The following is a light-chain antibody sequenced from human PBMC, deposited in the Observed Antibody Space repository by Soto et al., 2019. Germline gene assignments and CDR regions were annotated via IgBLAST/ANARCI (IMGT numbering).Light chain of an antibody. CDR1: QTVSSGF. J-gene: IGKJ1*01. Sequence: EIVLTQSPGTLSVSPGERATVSCRASQTVSSGFLAWYQQKVGQAPRLLIYGASTRATGIPDRFSGSGSGTEFTLTISSLQPDDFATYYCQQYNSYSVTFGPGTKVDIK. CDR3: QQYNSYSVT. V-gene: IGKV3-20*01. CDR2: GAS.